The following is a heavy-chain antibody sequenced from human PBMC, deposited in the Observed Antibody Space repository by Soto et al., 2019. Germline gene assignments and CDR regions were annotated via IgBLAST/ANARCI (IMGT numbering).Heavy chain of an antibody. CDR2: TYCRSKWYN. CDR1: GDSVSSNSAA. CDR3: ARGESSSGAFDI. J-gene: IGHJ3*02. Sequence: SQTLSLTCAISGDSVSSNSAAWNWIRQSPSRGLEWLGRTYCRSKWYNDYAVSVKSRLTVNPDTSKNQFSLQLNSVTPEDTAVYVCARGESSSGAFDIWGQGTMVTVSS. V-gene: IGHV6-1*01. D-gene: IGHD6-6*01.